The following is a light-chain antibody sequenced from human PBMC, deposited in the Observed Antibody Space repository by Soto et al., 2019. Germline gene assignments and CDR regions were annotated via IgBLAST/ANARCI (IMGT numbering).Light chain of an antibody. CDR1: SSDVGAYKY. V-gene: IGLV2-14*03. Sequence: QSVLTQPASVSGSPGQSITISCTGTSSDVGAYKYVSWYQHHPGKAPKLIIYDVSDRPSGVSNRFSASKSGSTASLTISGLQAEDEADYYCSSYTSSNTEVFGTGTKVTVL. J-gene: IGLJ1*01. CDR2: DVS. CDR3: SSYTSSNTEV.